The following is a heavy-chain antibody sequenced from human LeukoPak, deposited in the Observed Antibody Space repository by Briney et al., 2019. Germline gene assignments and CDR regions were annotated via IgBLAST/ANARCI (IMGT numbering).Heavy chain of an antibody. Sequence: ASVKVSCKASGYTFTSYGISWVRQAPGQGLEWMGWISAYNGNTNYAQKLQGRVTMTTDTSTSTAYMELRSLRSDDTVVYYCAREGTGSSSWREGWFDPWGQGTLVTVSS. D-gene: IGHD6-13*01. CDR2: ISAYNGNT. J-gene: IGHJ5*02. V-gene: IGHV1-18*01. CDR3: AREGTGSSSWREGWFDP. CDR1: GYTFTSYG.